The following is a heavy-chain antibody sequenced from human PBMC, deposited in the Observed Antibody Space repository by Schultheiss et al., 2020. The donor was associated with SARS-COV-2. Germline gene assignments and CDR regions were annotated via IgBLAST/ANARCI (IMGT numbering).Heavy chain of an antibody. CDR1: GYTFTSFG. J-gene: IGHJ6*02. CDR2: IIPIFGTA. D-gene: IGHD2-2*01. V-gene: IGHV1-69*13. Sequence: SVKVSCKASGYTFTSFGISWVRQAPGQGLEWMGGIIPIFGTANYAQKFQGRVTITADESTSTAYMELSSLRSEDTAVYYCASPYCSSTSCSYTYYYYGMDVWGQGTTVTVSS. CDR3: ASPYCSSTSCSYTYYYYGMDV.